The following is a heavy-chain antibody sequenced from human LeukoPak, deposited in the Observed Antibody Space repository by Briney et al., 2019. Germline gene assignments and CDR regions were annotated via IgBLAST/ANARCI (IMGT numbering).Heavy chain of an antibody. Sequence: SGLTLVNPTPTLTLTCSFSGFSLHTGGVGVGWIRQVPGEALEWLALIYRDDDKRYRPSLESRLTITKDTSKNQVVLTMTNMDPVDTGTYYCARTTSSWYSEFDYWGQGTLVTVSS. CDR1: GFSLHTGGVG. CDR2: IYRDDDK. CDR3: ARTTSSWYSEFDY. V-gene: IGHV2-5*02. J-gene: IGHJ4*02. D-gene: IGHD6-13*01.